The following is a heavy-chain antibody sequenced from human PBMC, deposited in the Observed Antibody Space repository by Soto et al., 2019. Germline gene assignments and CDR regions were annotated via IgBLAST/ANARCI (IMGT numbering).Heavy chain of an antibody. D-gene: IGHD6-19*01. Sequence: GSLRLSCAASGFTFSSYWMRWVRQAPGKGLEGVAHTRQDGGQEYYVDSVKGRFTISRDNAKNSLYLQMNSLRVEDTAVYYCARYPNPPVAGLPFDLWGQGTLVTVSS. CDR2: TRQDGGQE. V-gene: IGHV3-7*03. CDR3: ARYPNPPVAGLPFDL. J-gene: IGHJ4*02. CDR1: GFTFSSYW.